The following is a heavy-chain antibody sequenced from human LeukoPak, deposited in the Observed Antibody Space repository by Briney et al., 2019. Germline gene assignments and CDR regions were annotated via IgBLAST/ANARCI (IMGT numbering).Heavy chain of an antibody. CDR1: GGSISSSSYY. CDR3: ARARLNGDGLDY. Sequence: SSETLSLTCTVSGGSISSSSYYWGWIRQPPGKGLEWIGSIYYSGSTYYNPSLKSRVTISVDTSKNHFSLKLSSVTAADTAVYYCARARLNGDGLDYWGQGTLVTVSS. D-gene: IGHD4-17*01. J-gene: IGHJ4*02. V-gene: IGHV4-39*07. CDR2: IYYSGST.